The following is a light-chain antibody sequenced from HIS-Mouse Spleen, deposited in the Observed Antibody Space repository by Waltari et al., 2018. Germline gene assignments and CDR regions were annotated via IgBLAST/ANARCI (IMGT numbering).Light chain of an antibody. Sequence: SYELTQPPSVSVSPGQTARTTCPGDALPKKYAYSYQQKTGQAPVLVIYEDSKRPSGIPERFSGSSSGTMATLTISGAQVEDEADYYCYSTDSSGNHRVFGGGTKLTVL. CDR2: EDS. V-gene: IGLV3-10*01. CDR1: ALPKKY. J-gene: IGLJ2*01. CDR3: YSTDSSGNHRV.